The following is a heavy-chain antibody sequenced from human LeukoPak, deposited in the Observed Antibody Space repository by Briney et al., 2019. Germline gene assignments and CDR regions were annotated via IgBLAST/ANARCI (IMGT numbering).Heavy chain of an antibody. D-gene: IGHD4-23*01. V-gene: IGHV3-23*01. Sequence: PGGSLRLSCAVSGFTFSNYAMSWVRQAPGEGLEWVSGISGSDGRTYYADSVKGRFTVSRDNVKNTLYLQMSSLRAEDTAVYYCAKAPFTTMITPGGNWFDPWGQGTLLTVSS. CDR1: GFTFSNYA. J-gene: IGHJ5*02. CDR3: AKAPFTTMITPGGNWFDP. CDR2: ISGSDGRT.